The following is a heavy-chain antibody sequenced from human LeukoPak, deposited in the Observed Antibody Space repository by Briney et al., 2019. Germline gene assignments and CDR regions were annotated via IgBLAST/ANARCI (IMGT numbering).Heavy chain of an antibody. CDR2: ISYDGSNK. J-gene: IGHJ4*02. D-gene: IGHD3-10*01. CDR3: AREPYYYGSGSYCFDY. Sequence: GGSLRLSCAASGFTFSSYAMHWVRQAPGKGLEWVAVISYDGSNKYYADSVKRRFTISRDNSKNTLYLQMNSLRAEDTAVYYCAREPYYYGSGSYCFDYWGQGTLVTVSS. V-gene: IGHV3-30*04. CDR1: GFTFSSYA.